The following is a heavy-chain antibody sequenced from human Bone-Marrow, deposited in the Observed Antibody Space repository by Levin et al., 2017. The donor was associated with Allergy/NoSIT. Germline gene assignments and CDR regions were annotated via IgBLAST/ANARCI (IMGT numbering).Heavy chain of an antibody. D-gene: IGHD2-15*01. CDR3: ARTLGYCSGDSCYFYFDY. CDR1: GFPINSGYF. J-gene: IGHJ4*02. CDR2: VYHSGST. Sequence: SETLSLTCAVSGFPINSGYFWGWIRQPPGKGLDWIGSVYHSGSTYYNPSLKSRVTISVDTSKNQFSLKVTSVTAADTAVYYCARTLGYCSGDSCYFYFDYWGRGTLVTVSS. V-gene: IGHV4-38-2*01.